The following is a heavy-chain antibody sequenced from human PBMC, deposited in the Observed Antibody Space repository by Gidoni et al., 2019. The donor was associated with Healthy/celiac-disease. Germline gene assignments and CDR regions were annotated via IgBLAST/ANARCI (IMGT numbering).Heavy chain of an antibody. CDR3: ARQELRVLEWSYNWFDP. D-gene: IGHD3-3*01. CDR2: IYYSGST. V-gene: IGHV4-39*01. Sequence: QLQLQESGPGLVKPSETLSLTCPVSVGPISSSIYYWGWIRQPPGKGLEWIGSIYYSGSTYYNPSLKSRVTISVDTSKNQFSLKLSSVTAADTAVYYCARQELRVLEWSYNWFDPWGQGTLVTVSS. J-gene: IGHJ5*02. CDR1: VGPISSSIYY.